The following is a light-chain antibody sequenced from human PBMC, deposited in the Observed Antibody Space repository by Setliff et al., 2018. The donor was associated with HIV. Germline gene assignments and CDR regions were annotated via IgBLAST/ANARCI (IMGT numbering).Light chain of an antibody. J-gene: IGLJ1*01. CDR2: GNK. V-gene: IGLV1-40*01. CDR1: SSNIGAGYD. CDR3: QSYDSSLSGSNV. Sequence: QSVLTQPPSVSGAPGQRVTISCTGSSSNIGAGYDVHWYQQLPGTAPKLLIYGNKFRPSGVPDRFSGSKSGTSASLAITGLQAEEEADYYCQSYDSSLSGSNVFGTGTKGTV.